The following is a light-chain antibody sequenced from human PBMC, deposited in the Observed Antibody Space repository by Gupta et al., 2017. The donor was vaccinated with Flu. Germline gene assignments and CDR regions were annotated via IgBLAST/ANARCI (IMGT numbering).Light chain of an antibody. CDR1: SSEVGSYNL. V-gene: IGLV2-23*01. J-gene: IGLJ1*01. CDR2: EGS. CDR3: CADAVTNTFV. Sequence: SALTQPASVSGPPGQTITTTCTGTSSEVGSYNLVSWYQHHPGKAPRLMIYEGSKRPAGVTNRFSDSKSGSTASLTISEHKDEDVADYYFCADAVTNTFVFGVGTKITVL.